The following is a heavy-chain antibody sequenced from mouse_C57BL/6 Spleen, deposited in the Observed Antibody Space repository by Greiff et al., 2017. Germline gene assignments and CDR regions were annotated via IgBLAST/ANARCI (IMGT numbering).Heavy chain of an antibody. J-gene: IGHJ2*01. D-gene: IGHD2-1*01. CDR1: GFTFSSYA. CDR2: ISDGGSYT. CDR3: ARDRGNYEDYVDY. Sequence: EVKLQESGGGLVKPGGSLKLSCAASGFTFSSYAMSWVRQTPEKRLEWVATISDGGSYTYYPDNVKGRFTISRDNAKNNLYLQMSHLKSEDTAMYYCARDRGNYEDYVDYWGQGTTLTVSS. V-gene: IGHV5-4*01.